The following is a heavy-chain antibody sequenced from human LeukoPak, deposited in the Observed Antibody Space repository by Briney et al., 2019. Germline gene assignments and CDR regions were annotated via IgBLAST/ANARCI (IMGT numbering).Heavy chain of an antibody. V-gene: IGHV4-59*01. J-gene: IGHJ4*02. CDR2: IYYSGST. Sequence: XGSXXXXYWSWIXXPPGKGLEWIGYIYYSGSTNYNPSLKSRVTISVDTSKNQFSLKLSSVTAADTAVYYCATDYSGQGYWGQGTLVTVSS. CDR3: ATDYSGQGY. CDR1: XGSXXXXY. D-gene: IGHD5-12*01.